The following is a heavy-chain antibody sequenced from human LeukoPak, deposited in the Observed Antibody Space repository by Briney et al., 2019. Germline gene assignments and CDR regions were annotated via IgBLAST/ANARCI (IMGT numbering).Heavy chain of an antibody. V-gene: IGHV3-30*01. J-gene: IGHJ6*03. CDR2: ISYDGSNK. Sequence: PGGSLRLSCAASGFTFSSYAMHWVRQAPGKGLEWVAVISYDGSNKYYADSVKGRFTISRDNSKNTLYLQMNSLRAEDTAVYYCARYYCSSTSCNRSYYYYYYMDVWGKGTTVTVSS. CDR3: ARYYCSSTSCNRSYYYYYYMDV. D-gene: IGHD2-2*01. CDR1: GFTFSSYA.